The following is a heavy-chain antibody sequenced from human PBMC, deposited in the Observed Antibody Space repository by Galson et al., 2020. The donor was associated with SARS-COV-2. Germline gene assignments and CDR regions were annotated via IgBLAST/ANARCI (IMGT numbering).Heavy chain of an antibody. CDR3: AKEPHPKYQLFGFDS. D-gene: IGHD2-2*01. Sequence: GGSLRLSCAASGIPVSTYVMSWVRQAPGKGLEWVSTISGIGGATFYTDSVKGRFTVSSDNSKNTLYLQMNSLRAEDSAIYYCAKEPHPKYQLFGFDSWGQGTLVTVSS. CDR1: GIPVSTYV. CDR2: ISGIGGAT. J-gene: IGHJ4*02. V-gene: IGHV3-23*01.